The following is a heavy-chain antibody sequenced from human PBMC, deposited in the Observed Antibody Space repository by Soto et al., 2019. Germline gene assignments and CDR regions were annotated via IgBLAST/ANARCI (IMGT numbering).Heavy chain of an antibody. V-gene: IGHV1-18*01. CDR1: GYSFTRYG. D-gene: IGHD3-16*01. J-gene: IGHJ6*02. CDR3: AMVDVYVTPSPQDV. CDR2: INTYNGNT. Sequence: QVQLGQSRAEVKNPGASVKVSCKASGYSFTRYGIAWARQAPGQGLGWMGWINTYNGNTNYAQNLQGRVTLTTDTSTSTAYMELKSLRSNDTAIYYCAMVDVYVTPSPQDVWGQGTTVIVSS.